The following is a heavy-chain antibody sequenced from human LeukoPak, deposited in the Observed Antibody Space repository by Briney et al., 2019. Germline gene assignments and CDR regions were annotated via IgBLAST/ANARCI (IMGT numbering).Heavy chain of an antibody. J-gene: IGHJ3*02. CDR1: GGSISVGTYY. D-gene: IGHD5-24*01. CDR3: ARDRAGYNLDAFDI. Sequence: SETLSLTCTVSGGSISVGTYYWSWIRQPPWKGLEWIGYIYYSGSTYYNPSLKSRVSILVDTSKNQFSLKLSSVTAADTAVFYCARDRAGYNLDAFDIWGQGTMVTVSS. CDR2: IYYSGST. V-gene: IGHV4-30-4*08.